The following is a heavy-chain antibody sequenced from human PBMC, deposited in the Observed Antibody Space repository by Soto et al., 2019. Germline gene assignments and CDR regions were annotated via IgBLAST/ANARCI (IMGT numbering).Heavy chain of an antibody. Sequence: QVQLQESGPGLVKPSETLSLTCTVSGGSISSYYWSWVRQPPGKGLEWIGYIYYIGCPNYNPSLKLRVTIPVDTSKNQFSLKLSSVTAADTAVYYCARGEGGGYSYGQPFDYWGQGTLVTVSS. CDR1: GGSISSYY. V-gene: IGHV4-59*01. J-gene: IGHJ4*02. CDR3: ARGEGGGYSYGQPFDY. D-gene: IGHD5-18*01. CDR2: IYYIGCP.